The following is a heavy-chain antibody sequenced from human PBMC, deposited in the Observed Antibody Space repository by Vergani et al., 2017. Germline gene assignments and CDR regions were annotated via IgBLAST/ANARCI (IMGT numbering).Heavy chain of an antibody. CDR2: ISGSGGST. V-gene: IGHV3-23*01. Sequence: EVQLLESGGGLVQPGGSLRLSCAASGFTFSSYAMSWVRQAPGKGMEWVSAISGSGGSTYYADSVKGRFTNSRDNSKNTLYLQMNSLRAEDTAVYYCAKAYDSSGYYYVYYFDYWGQGTLVTVSS. D-gene: IGHD3-22*01. J-gene: IGHJ4*02. CDR3: AKAYDSSGYYYVYYFDY. CDR1: GFTFSSYA.